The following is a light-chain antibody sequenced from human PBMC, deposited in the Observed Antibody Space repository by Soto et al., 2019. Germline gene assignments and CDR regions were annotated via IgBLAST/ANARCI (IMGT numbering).Light chain of an antibody. J-gene: IGKJ3*01. CDR1: QSLSSW. CDR2: KAS. CDR3: QHYNSYRFT. Sequence: DIQMTQSPSTLSASVGDRVTITCRASQSLSSWLAWYQQKPGKAPKVLIYKASSLESGVPSRFSGSGSGTEFTRTISSLQPDDFETYYCQHYNSYRFTFGPGTRLDIK. V-gene: IGKV1-5*03.